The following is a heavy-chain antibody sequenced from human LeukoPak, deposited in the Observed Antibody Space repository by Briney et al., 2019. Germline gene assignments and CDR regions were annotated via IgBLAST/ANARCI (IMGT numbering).Heavy chain of an antibody. V-gene: IGHV4-30-4*01. CDR1: GGSISSGDYY. D-gene: IGHD3-22*01. J-gene: IGHJ4*02. CDR2: IYYSGST. CDR3: AREGYYYDSSGYVDY. Sequence: SETLSLTCTVSGGSISSGDYYWSWIRQPPGKGLEWIGYIYYSGSTYYNPSLKSRVTISVDTSKNQFSLKLSSVTAADTAVYYCAREGYYYDSSGYVDYWGQGTLVTVSS.